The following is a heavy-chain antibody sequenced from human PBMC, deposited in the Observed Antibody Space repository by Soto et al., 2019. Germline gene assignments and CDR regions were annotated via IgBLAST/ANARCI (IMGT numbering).Heavy chain of an antibody. CDR2: ISALNGDT. V-gene: IGHV1-18*01. D-gene: IGHD3-10*01. Sequence: QAQLVQSGAEVKKPGASVKVSCKASGYNFIDYGISWVRQAPGQGLEWMGWISALNGDTTSAQKLQGRVTLTTDTSTNAAAMEPRSLRSGDTTVYFWALDLPFTVRGAVTFDYWGQGTLVTVSS. CDR3: ALDLPFTVRGAVTFDY. J-gene: IGHJ4*02. CDR1: GYNFIDYG.